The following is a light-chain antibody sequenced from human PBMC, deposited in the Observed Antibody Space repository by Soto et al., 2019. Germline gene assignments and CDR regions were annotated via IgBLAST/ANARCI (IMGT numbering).Light chain of an antibody. J-gene: IGKJ5*01. Sequence: DLQMTQSPSTLSASVGDTVTITCRASQSFSNWLAWFQQKPGQAPKLLISDASSLESGVPSRFSGSESGTEFTLTISTLQPDDFATYYCQQYKSYPITFGQGTRLEIK. CDR1: QSFSNW. CDR3: QQYKSYPIT. V-gene: IGKV1-5*01. CDR2: DAS.